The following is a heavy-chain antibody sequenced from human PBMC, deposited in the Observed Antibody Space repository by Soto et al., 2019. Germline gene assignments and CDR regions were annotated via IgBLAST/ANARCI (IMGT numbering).Heavy chain of an antibody. Sequence: GSLRLSCAASGFTFSSYGMHWVRQAPGKGLEWVAVIWYDGSNKYYADSVKGRFTISRDNSKNTLYLQMNSLRAEDTAVYYCARGVVRFLERYPYGMDVWGQGTTVTVSS. CDR3: ARGVVRFLERYPYGMDV. V-gene: IGHV3-33*01. D-gene: IGHD3-3*01. CDR2: IWYDGSNK. CDR1: GFTFSSYG. J-gene: IGHJ6*02.